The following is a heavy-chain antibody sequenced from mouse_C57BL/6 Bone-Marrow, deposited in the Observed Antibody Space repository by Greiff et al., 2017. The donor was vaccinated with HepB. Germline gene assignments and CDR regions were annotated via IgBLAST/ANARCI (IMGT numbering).Heavy chain of an antibody. J-gene: IGHJ2*01. CDR2: IHPNSGST. CDR3: ARRSGIYYYGSSPDFDY. CDR1: GYTFTSYW. Sequence: QVQLQQPGAELVKPGASVKLSCKASGYTFTSYWMHWVKQRPGQGLEWIGMIHPNSGSTNYNEKCKSKATLTVDKSASTAYMQLSSLTSEDSAVYYCARRSGIYYYGSSPDFDYWGQGTTLTVSS. D-gene: IGHD1-1*01. V-gene: IGHV1-64*01.